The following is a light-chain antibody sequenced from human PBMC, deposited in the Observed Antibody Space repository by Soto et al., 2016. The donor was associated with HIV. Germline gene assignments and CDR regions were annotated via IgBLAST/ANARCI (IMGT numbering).Light chain of an antibody. V-gene: IGLV3-19*01. CDR3: NSRNNIGHYV. J-gene: IGLJ1*01. CDR1: ILRSYY. CDR2: AKD. Sequence: SSELTQDPAVSVALGQTVIITCQGDILRSYYPSWYQQKPGQAPILVFYAKDNRPSGIPDRFSGSNSGNTASLTISGAQAEDEADYYCNSRNNIGHYVFGTGTKVTVL.